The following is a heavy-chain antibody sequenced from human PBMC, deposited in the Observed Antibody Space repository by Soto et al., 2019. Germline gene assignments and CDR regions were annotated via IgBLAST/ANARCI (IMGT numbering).Heavy chain of an antibody. J-gene: IGHJ4*02. V-gene: IGHV3-7*01. CDR3: AREEDRGWSDRGGGPFDC. Sequence: EGQLVESGGGLVQPGVSLRLSCAASGFTLSSDWMSGVRQAPWKGLERVANIKQDGSDTYYVDSVKGRFPISRDNAKNSLYLQMNSLRAEDTAVYYCAREEDRGWSDRGGGPFDCWGQGTLVTVSS. CDR2: IKQDGSDT. D-gene: IGHD6-19*01. CDR1: GFTLSSDW.